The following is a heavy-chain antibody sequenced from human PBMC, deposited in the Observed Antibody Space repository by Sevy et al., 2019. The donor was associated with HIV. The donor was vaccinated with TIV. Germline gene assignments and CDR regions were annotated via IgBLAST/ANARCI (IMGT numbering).Heavy chain of an antibody. CDR3: ARDMVSGSYYNYYYGMDV. J-gene: IGHJ6*02. CDR2: INWNGGST. V-gene: IGHV3-20*04. CDR1: EFTFDDYG. Sequence: GGSLRLSCAASEFTFDDYGMSWVRQAPGKGLEWVSGINWNGGSTGYADSVKGRFTISRDNAKNSLYLQMNSLRAEDTALYYCARDMVSGSYYNYYYGMDVWGQGTTVTVSS. D-gene: IGHD1-26*01.